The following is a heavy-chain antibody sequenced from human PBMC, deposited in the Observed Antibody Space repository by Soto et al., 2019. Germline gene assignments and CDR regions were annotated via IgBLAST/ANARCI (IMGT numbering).Heavy chain of an antibody. CDR3: ARGRYGDS. J-gene: IGHJ4*02. V-gene: IGHV1-18*01. D-gene: IGHD1-1*01. CDR2: ISSHNGNT. CDR1: GYGFTTYG. Sequence: QIHLVQSGAEVKKPGASVKVSCKGSGYGFTTYGITWVRQAPGQGLEWLAWISSHNGNTNYAQKLQGRVTVTRDPSTSTAYMELRILRSDDTAVYDCARGRYGDSWGQGAVVTVSS.